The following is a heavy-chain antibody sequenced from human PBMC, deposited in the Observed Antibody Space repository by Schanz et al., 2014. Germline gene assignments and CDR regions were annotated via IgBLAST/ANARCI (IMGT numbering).Heavy chain of an antibody. CDR1: GFTVSTNY. CDR3: VRDAGRDGYNLAFDV. Sequence: EVQLVESGGGLIHPGGSLRLSCAVSGFTVSTNYMTWVRQAPGKGLECVSVLYTGGSTFYAEYVRGRFFISRDSSKNTLFRNMNSLRAEDTAVYYCVRDAGRDGYNLAFDVWGQGTLVTVSS. CDR2: LYTGGST. J-gene: IGHJ3*01. D-gene: IGHD1-1*01. V-gene: IGHV3-53*01.